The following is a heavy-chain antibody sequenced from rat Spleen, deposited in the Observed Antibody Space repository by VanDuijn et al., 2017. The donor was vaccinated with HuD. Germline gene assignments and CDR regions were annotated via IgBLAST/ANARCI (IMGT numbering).Heavy chain of an antibody. Sequence: QVQLKESGPGLVQPSQTLSLTCTVSGFSLISYTVSWVRQPPGKGLEWMGGIWNDGSTNYNSALKNRLNISRDTSKSQVFLKMNSLQTDDTGTYYCTRDLGPYWGQGVMVTVSS. J-gene: IGHJ2*01. CDR2: IWNDGST. V-gene: IGHV2-15*01. CDR1: GFSLISYT. CDR3: TRDLGPY.